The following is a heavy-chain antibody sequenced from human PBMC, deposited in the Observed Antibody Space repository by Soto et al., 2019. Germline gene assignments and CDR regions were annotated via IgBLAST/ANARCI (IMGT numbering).Heavy chain of an antibody. D-gene: IGHD6-19*01. CDR1: GFTFSSYW. J-gene: IGHJ4*02. CDR3: ARVLNGQWYFDY. V-gene: IGHV3-74*01. Sequence: EVQLVESGGGLVQPGGSLRLSCGASGFTFSSYWMHSVRQTPGKGLVWVARVNTDETRTSYADSVKGRFTVSRDNAKNTLYLQMNSLRAEDTAVYYCARVLNGQWYFDYWGQGTQVTVSS. CDR2: VNTDETRT.